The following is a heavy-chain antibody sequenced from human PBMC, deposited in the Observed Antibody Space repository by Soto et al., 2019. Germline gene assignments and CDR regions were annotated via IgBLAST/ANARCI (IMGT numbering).Heavy chain of an antibody. CDR3: ARWNGPVVDTITYYYGMDV. J-gene: IGHJ6*02. CDR2: IYPGDSDT. D-gene: IGHD5-12*01. Sequence: GESLKISCKGSGYSFTSYWIGWVRQMPGKGLEWMGIIYPGDSDTRYSPSFQGQVTISADKSISTAYLQWSSLKASDTAMYYCARWNGPVVDTITYYYGMDVCGQGTTVTVYS. CDR1: GYSFTSYW. V-gene: IGHV5-51*01.